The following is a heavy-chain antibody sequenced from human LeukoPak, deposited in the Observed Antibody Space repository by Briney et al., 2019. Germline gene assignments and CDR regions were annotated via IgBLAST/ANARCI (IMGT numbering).Heavy chain of an antibody. V-gene: IGHV3-23*01. Sequence: PGGSLRLSCAASGFTFSTYVMSWGRQAPGKGLEWVSAISGSGGSTYYADSVKGRFTISRDNSKNTLYLQMNSLRAEDTAVYYCARDPRHSSSSLNNTFDYWGQGTLVTVSS. D-gene: IGHD6-6*01. CDR2: ISGSGGST. J-gene: IGHJ4*02. CDR3: ARDPRHSSSSLNNTFDY. CDR1: GFTFSTYV.